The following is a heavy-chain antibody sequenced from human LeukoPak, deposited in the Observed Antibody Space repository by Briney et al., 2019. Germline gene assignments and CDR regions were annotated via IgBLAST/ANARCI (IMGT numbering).Heavy chain of an antibody. CDR2: IRQDDSEK. D-gene: IGHD6-19*01. CDR3: ARGGIQVSGIDEFDY. CDR1: GFTFSDYW. V-gene: IGHV3-7*04. Sequence: GGSLRLSCSASGFTFSDYWMMWVRQAPGKGLEWVGNIRQDDSEKNYVDSVKGRFTISRENAESSLYLQMNSLRAEDTAVYYCARGGIQVSGIDEFDYWGQGTLVTVSS. J-gene: IGHJ4*02.